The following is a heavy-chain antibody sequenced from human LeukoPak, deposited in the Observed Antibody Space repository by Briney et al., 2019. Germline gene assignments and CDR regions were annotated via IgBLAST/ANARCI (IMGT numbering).Heavy chain of an antibody. V-gene: IGHV4-34*01. CDR1: GFSLSGY. CDR2: INHSGST. Sequence: GSLRLSCVASGFSLSGYWSWIRQPPGKGLEWIGEINHSGSTNYNPSLKSRVTISVDTSKNQFSLKLSSVTAADSAVYYCARVQYYYDSSGYWGAAYYFDYWGQGTLVTVSS. D-gene: IGHD3-22*01. J-gene: IGHJ4*02. CDR3: ARVQYYYDSSGYWGAAYYFDY.